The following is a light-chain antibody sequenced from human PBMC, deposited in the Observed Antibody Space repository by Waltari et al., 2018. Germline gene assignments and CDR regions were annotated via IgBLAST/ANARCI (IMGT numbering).Light chain of an antibody. CDR2: NVS. Sequence: QSAVTQPVPVSGSPAPAITLSCAGSSSDLGPFKFVPWYQQHPGDPPNVIIYNVSERPSGVSNRFSGSKSGNTASLTISGLQTEDEADYYCTAHGPGSATIFGTGTRVSVL. CDR1: SSDLGPFKF. CDR3: TAHGPGSATI. V-gene: IGLV2-14*03. J-gene: IGLJ1*01.